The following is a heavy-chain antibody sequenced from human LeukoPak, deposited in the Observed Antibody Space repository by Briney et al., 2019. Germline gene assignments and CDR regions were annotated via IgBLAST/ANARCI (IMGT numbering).Heavy chain of an antibody. CDR3: AERSYGDYYYGMDV. D-gene: IGHD4-17*01. Sequence: PGRSLRLSCAASGFTFSSYDMHWVRQAPGKGLEWVSSISSSGGSTFYADSVKGRFTISRGEPKNTLYLQMNSLRVEDTAVYYCAERSYGDYYYGMDVWGQGTTVTVSS. J-gene: IGHJ6*02. CDR2: ISSSGGST. V-gene: IGHV3-23*01. CDR1: GFTFSSYD.